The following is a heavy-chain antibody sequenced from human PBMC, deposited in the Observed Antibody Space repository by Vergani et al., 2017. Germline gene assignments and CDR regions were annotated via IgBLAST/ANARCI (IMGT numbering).Heavy chain of an antibody. CDR2: ISSSSSYI. V-gene: IGHV3-21*01. CDR3: ARDGLPIWGDAFDI. D-gene: IGHD7-27*01. CDR1: GFTFDDYA. J-gene: IGHJ3*02. Sequence: EVQLVESGGGLVQPGRSLRLSCAASGFTFDDYAMHWVRQAPGKGLEWVSSISSSSSYIYYADSVKGRFTISRDNAKNSLYLQMNSLRAEDTALYYCARDGLPIWGDAFDIWGQGTMVTVSS.